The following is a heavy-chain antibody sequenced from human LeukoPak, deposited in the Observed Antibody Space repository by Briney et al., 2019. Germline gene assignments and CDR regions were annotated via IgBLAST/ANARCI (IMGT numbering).Heavy chain of an antibody. V-gene: IGHV3-7*01. CDR2: IKEDGSQK. Sequence: PGGSLRLSCAASGFTFGNYWMSWVRQAPGKGLEWVANIKEDGSQKYYVDSVKGRFTISRDNAKNSLYLQMNSLRAEDTAVYYCARILTGYDAFDYWGQGALVSVSS. CDR3: ARILTGYDAFDY. D-gene: IGHD3-9*01. CDR1: GFTFGNYW. J-gene: IGHJ4*02.